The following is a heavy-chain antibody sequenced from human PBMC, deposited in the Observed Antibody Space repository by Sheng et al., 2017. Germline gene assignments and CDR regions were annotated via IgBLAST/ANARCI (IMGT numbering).Heavy chain of an antibody. CDR3: ARRKGGSGSYYKISWFDP. V-gene: IGHV4-34*01. CDR2: INHSGST. CDR1: GGSFSGYY. J-gene: IGHJ5*02. D-gene: IGHD3-10*01. Sequence: QVQLQQWGAGLLKPSETLSLTCAVYGGSFSGYYWSWIRQPPGKGLEWIGEINHSGSTNYNPSLKSRVTISVDTSKNQFSLKLSSVTAADTAVYYCARRKGGSGSYYKISWFDPWGQGTLVTVSS.